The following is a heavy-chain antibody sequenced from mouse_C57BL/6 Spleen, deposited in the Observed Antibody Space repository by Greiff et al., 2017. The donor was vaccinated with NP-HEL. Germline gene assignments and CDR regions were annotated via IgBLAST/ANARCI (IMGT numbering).Heavy chain of an antibody. CDR1: GYAFSSYW. CDR3: ARGGNPYWYFDV. D-gene: IGHD2-1*01. Sequence: VKLQESGAELVKPGASVKISCKASGYAFSSYWMNWVKQRPGKGLEWIGQIYPGDGDTNYNGKFKGKATLTADKSSSTAYMQLSSLTSEDSAVYFCARGGNPYWYFDVWGTGTTVTVSS. CDR2: IYPGDGDT. J-gene: IGHJ1*03. V-gene: IGHV1-80*01.